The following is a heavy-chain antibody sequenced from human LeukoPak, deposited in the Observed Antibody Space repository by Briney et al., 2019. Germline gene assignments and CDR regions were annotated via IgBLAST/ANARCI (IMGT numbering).Heavy chain of an antibody. J-gene: IGHJ6*02. D-gene: IGHD4/OR15-4a*01. V-gene: IGHV4-59*08. CDR1: GGSISSYY. Sequence: SETLSLTCSVSGGSISSYYWSWIRQPPGEGLEWIGYIYYSGSTNYKPSLKSRVTISVDTSKNQFSLKLSSVTAADTAVYYCGRHQTMYYGMDVWGQGTTVTVSS. CDR3: GRHQTMYYGMDV. CDR2: IYYSGST.